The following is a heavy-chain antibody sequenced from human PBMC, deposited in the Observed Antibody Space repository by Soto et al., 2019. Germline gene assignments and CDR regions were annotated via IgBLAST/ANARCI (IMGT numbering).Heavy chain of an antibody. D-gene: IGHD1-1*01. CDR2: ISAPNGNT. Sequence: QVQLVQSGAEVKKPGASVKVSCKASGYTFTSYGISWVRQAPGQGLEWMGWISAPNGNTVYAQKLQGRVTTTTDTPTSTAYIALRSMSSDDTAVNYYARAWTPIDYWGQGTRVTVSS. V-gene: IGHV1-18*01. CDR1: GYTFTSYG. J-gene: IGHJ4*02. CDR3: ARAWTPIDY.